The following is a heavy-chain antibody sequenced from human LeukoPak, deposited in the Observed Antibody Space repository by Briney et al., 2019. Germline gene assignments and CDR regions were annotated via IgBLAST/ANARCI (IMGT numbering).Heavy chain of an antibody. Sequence: SETLSLTCTVSGGSIRSSYYYWGWIRQPPGKGLEWIGSIYDSGSTYYNPSLKSRVTISVDTSKNQFSLKLNSVTAADTAVYYCARQGAVTPRRTHYYAMDVWGPGTTVTVSS. CDR2: IYDSGST. CDR3: ARQGAVTPRRTHYYAMDV. D-gene: IGHD4-17*01. CDR1: GGSIRSSYYY. V-gene: IGHV4-39*01. J-gene: IGHJ6*02.